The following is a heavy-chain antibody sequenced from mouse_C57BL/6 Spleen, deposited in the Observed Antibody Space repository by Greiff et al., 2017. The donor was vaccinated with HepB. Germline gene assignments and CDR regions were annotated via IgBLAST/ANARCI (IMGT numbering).Heavy chain of an antibody. J-gene: IGHJ3*01. CDR2: IDPETGGT. D-gene: IGHD2-3*01. CDR3: TRVDGTAEFAY. V-gene: IGHV1-15*01. Sequence: QVQLKQSGAELVRPGASVTLSCKASGYTFTDYEMHWVKQTPVHGLEWIGAIDPETGGTAYNQKFKGKAILTADKSSSTAYMELRSLTSEDSAVYYCTRVDGTAEFAYWGQGTLVTVSA. CDR1: GYTFTDYE.